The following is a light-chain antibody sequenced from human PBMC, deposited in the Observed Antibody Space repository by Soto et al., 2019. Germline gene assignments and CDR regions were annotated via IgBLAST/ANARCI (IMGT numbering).Light chain of an antibody. CDR3: QSYDSSLSEV. CDR1: SSNIGAGYD. Sequence: VLTQPPSVSGAPGQRVTISCTGSSSNIGAGYDVHWYQQLPGTAPKLLIYGNSNRPSGVPDRFSGSKSGTSASLAITGLQAEDEADYYCQSYDSSLSEVFGTGTKVTVL. CDR2: GNS. J-gene: IGLJ1*01. V-gene: IGLV1-40*01.